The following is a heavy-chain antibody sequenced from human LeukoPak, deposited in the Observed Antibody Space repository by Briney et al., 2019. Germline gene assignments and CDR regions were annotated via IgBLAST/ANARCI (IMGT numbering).Heavy chain of an antibody. CDR3: AREFLEWLHPDYYYYGMDV. CDR2: ISYDGSNK. Sequence: GGSLRLSCAASGFTFSSYAMHWVRQAPGKGLGWVAVISYDGSNKYYADSVKGRFTISRDNSKNTLYLQMNSLRAEDTAVYYCAREFLEWLHPDYYYYGMDVWGQGTTVTVSS. CDR1: GFTFSSYA. J-gene: IGHJ6*02. D-gene: IGHD3-3*01. V-gene: IGHV3-30-3*01.